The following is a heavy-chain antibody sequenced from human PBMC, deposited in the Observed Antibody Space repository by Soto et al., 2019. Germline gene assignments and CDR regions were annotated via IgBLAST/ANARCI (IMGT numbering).Heavy chain of an antibody. D-gene: IGHD6-19*01. Sequence: PGESLKISCKVSGYSFTTYWIGWVRQMSGKGLEWMGIIYPGDSDTRYSPSFQGQVTISADKSISTAYLQWSSLKASDTAMYFCARLHSSGFYYFDYWGQGTLVTVSS. CDR1: GYSFTTYW. J-gene: IGHJ4*02. CDR3: ARLHSSGFYYFDY. V-gene: IGHV5-51*01. CDR2: IYPGDSDT.